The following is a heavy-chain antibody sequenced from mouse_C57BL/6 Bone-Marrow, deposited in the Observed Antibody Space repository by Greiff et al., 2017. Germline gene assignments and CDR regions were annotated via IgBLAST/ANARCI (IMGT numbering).Heavy chain of an antibody. D-gene: IGHD1-1*02. J-gene: IGHJ4*01. CDR1: GFSLTSYG. Sequence: VHLVESGPGLVAPSQSLSITCTVSGFSLTSYGVDWVRQPPGKGLEWLGVIWGGGRTNYDSALMSRLSISKDNSKSQVFLTMNSLQTDDTAMYYCAKRSLWYFYAMDYWGQGTSVTVSS. V-gene: IGHV2-9*01. CDR3: AKRSLWYFYAMDY. CDR2: IWGGGRT.